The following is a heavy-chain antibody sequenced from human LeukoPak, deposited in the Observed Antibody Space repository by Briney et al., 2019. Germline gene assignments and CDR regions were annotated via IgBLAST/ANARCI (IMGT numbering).Heavy chain of an antibody. D-gene: IGHD5-12*01. Sequence: AGGSLRLSCSASGFTFSSYAMHWVRQAPGKGLEYVSAISSNGGSTYYADSVKGRFTISRDNSKNTLYLQMSSLRAEDTAVYYCVKGVVDIVATTFGDAFDIWGQGTMVTVSS. CDR3: VKGVVDIVATTFGDAFDI. CDR2: ISSNGGST. CDR1: GFTFSSYA. V-gene: IGHV3-64D*09. J-gene: IGHJ3*02.